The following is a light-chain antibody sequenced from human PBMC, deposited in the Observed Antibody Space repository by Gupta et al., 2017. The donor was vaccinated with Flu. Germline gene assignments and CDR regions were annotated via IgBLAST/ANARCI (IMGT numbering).Light chain of an antibody. CDR1: QSISTW. V-gene: IGKV1-12*01. CDR2: GAS. CDR3: QHENSFPIT. Sequence: DIQMTQSPSSVSASLGDRVTITCRASQSISTWLAWYQQKPGKAPKVLIYGASRLQSGVPSRFSGSGCGTEFTLTISSRQPEDSAVYYCQHENSFPITFGQGTQLDIK. J-gene: IGKJ5*01.